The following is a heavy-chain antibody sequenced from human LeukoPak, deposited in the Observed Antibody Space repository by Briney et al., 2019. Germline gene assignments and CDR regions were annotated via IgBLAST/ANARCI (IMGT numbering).Heavy chain of an antibody. CDR3: AREASDDAFDI. V-gene: IGHV4-59*01. Sequence: SETLSLTCTDSGGSISSYYWSWIRQPPGKGLEWIGYIYYSGSTNYNPSLKSRVTISVDTSKNQFSLKLSSVTAADTAVYYCAREASDDAFDIWGQGTMVTVSS. CDR1: GGSISSYY. CDR2: IYYSGST. D-gene: IGHD6-6*01. J-gene: IGHJ3*02.